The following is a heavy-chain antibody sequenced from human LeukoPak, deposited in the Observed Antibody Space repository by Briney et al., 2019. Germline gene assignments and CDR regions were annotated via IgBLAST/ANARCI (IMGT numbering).Heavy chain of an antibody. J-gene: IGHJ4*02. CDR2: INPNGGGT. CDR3: ARENNSGWYRKAAFDY. D-gene: IGHD6-19*01. V-gene: IGHV1-2*02. Sequence: RASVKVSCKASGYTFTGYYIHWVRQAPGQGLEWMGWINPNGGGTNYAQNFQGRVTMTRDTSISTAYMELSRLRSDGTAIYYCARENNSGWYRKAAFDYWGQGTLVTVTS. CDR1: GYTFTGYY.